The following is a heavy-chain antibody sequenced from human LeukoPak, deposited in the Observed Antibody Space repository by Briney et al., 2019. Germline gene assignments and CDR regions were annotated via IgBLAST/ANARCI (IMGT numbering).Heavy chain of an antibody. CDR2: IYYSGST. V-gene: IGHV4-59*11. D-gene: IGHD1-26*01. CDR1: GGSISSHY. J-gene: IGHJ5*02. CDR3: ARWWELRWFDP. Sequence: PSETLSLTCTVSGGSISSHYWSWIRQPPGKGLEWIGYIYYSGSTNYNPSLKSRVTISVDTSKNQFSLKLSSVTAADTAVYYCARWWELRWFDPWGQGTLVTVSS.